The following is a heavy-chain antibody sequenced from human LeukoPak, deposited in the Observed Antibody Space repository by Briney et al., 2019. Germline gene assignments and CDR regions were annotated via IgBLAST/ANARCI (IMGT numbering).Heavy chain of an antibody. CDR2: ITAHSSRT. V-gene: IGHV1-2*02. J-gene: IGHJ3*02. Sequence: ASVKVSCKASGYTFTGYYIHCVRQAPGQGLKWMGCITAHSSRTSYAQKFQGRVTMTRDTSISTAYVELRRLTSDDTAVYYCSRGLPAVAGLDVFDIWGKGTMVTVSS. CDR3: SRGLPAVAGLDVFDI. D-gene: IGHD6-19*01. CDR1: GYTFTGYY.